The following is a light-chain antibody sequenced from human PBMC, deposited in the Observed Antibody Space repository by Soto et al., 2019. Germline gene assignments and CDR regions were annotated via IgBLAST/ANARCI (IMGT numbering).Light chain of an antibody. J-gene: IGKJ2*01. CDR2: GAS. CDR3: QQYGSSPGYT. CDR1: QRVSTSY. Sequence: EIVLTQSPGTLSLSPGERATLSCLASQRVSTSYLTWYQQKPGQAPRVLVYGASRRATGIPDRFSGSGSGTDFTLTISRLEPEDFAVYYCQQYGSSPGYTFGQGTKLEIK. V-gene: IGKV3-20*01.